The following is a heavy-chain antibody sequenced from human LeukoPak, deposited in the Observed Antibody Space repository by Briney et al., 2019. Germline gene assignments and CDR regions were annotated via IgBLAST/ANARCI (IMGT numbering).Heavy chain of an antibody. CDR1: GGSISSFC. V-gene: IGHV4-59*01. J-gene: IGHJ6*02. D-gene: IGHD3-10*01. Sequence: SETLSLTCTVSGGSISSFCWSWIRQPPGKGLEWIGHIYNSGSTNCNPSLKSRVTISVDTSKNQLSLKLSSVTAADTAVYYCARDSPPFYYGSGGMDVWGQGTTVIVSS. CDR3: ARDSPPFYYGSGGMDV. CDR2: IYNSGST.